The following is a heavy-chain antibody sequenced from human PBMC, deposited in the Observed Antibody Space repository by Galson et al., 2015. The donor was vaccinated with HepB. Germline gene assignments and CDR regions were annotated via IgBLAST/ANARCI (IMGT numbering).Heavy chain of an antibody. V-gene: IGHV1-2*04. J-gene: IGHJ6*02. CDR2: INPNSGGT. CDR1: GYTFTGYY. CDR3: AREGGIAAAEDYYYGMDV. D-gene: IGHD6-13*01. Sequence: SVKVSCKASGYTFTGYYMHWVRQAPGQGLEWMGWINPNSGGTNYAQKFQGWVTMTRDTSISTAYMELSRLRSDDTAVYYCAREGGIAAAEDYYYGMDVWGQGTTVTVSS.